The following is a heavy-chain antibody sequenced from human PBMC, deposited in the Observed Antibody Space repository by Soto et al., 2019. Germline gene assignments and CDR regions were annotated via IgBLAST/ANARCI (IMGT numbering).Heavy chain of an antibody. CDR1: GYTFTSYD. D-gene: IGHD2-15*01. CDR2: MNPNSGKA. J-gene: IGHJ2*01. V-gene: IGHV1-8*01. CDR3: ARGLVVVSATYWYFDL. Sequence: QVQLVQSGAEVKKPGASVKVSCKASGYTFTSYDINWVRQAAGQGLEWIGWMNPNSGKAVYAQKFQGRVTMAGNTSISTAYMELSILRSDDTAVYFCARGLVVVSATYWYFDLWGRGTLVTVSS.